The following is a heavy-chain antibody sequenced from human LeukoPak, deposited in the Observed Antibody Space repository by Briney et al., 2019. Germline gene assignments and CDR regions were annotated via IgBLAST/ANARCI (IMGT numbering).Heavy chain of an antibody. Sequence: SETPSLTCTVSGYSIRSGYYWGWIRQPPGKGLEWIGSIYHSGSTYYKPSLKSRVTISVDTSKNQFSLRLSSVTAADTAVYYCARDHGVVVVATTTVKRENNWFDSWGQGTLVIVSS. CDR2: IYHSGST. CDR3: ARDHGVVVVATTTVKRENNWFDS. J-gene: IGHJ5*01. D-gene: IGHD2-15*01. CDR1: GYSIRSGYY. V-gene: IGHV4-38-2*02.